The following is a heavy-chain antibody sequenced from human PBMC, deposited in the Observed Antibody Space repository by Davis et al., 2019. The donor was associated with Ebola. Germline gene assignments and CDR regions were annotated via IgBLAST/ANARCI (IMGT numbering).Heavy chain of an antibody. J-gene: IGHJ6*02. CDR3: ARLADYYYYGMDV. V-gene: IGHV4-59*01. Sequence: SETLSLTCTVSGGSISSYYWSWIRQPPGKGLEWIGYIYYSGSTNYNPSLKSRVTISVDASKNQFSLKLSSVTAADTAVYYCARLADYYYYGMDVWGQGTTVTVSS. D-gene: IGHD6-6*01. CDR2: IYYSGST. CDR1: GGSISSYY.